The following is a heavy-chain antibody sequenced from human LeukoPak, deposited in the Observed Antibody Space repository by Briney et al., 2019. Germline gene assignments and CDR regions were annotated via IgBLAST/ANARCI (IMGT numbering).Heavy chain of an antibody. CDR3: ATPSSSSWYGFDP. J-gene: IGHJ5*02. V-gene: IGHV1-2*02. Sequence: ASVKVSCKVAGPTFTGYYIHWVRQAPGQGLEWMGWIDANSGGTNYAQKFQGRVTMTRDTSISTAYMELSRLTSADTAVYRCATPSSSSWYGFDPWGQGTLVTVSS. CDR1: GPTFTGYY. CDR2: IDANSGGT. D-gene: IGHD6-13*01.